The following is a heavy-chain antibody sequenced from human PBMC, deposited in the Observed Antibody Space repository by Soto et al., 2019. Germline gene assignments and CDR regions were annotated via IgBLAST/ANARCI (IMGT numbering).Heavy chain of an antibody. V-gene: IGHV1-2*02. J-gene: IGHJ6*02. CDR1: GYTFTDYN. CDR2: INPLSGGT. D-gene: IGHD2-8*01. CDR3: ARGASTDCTNGVCSYHYYYFMDV. Sequence: QVQLVQSGAEVKKPGASVKVSCTASGYTFTDYNLHWVRQSPGQGLEWMGRINPLSGGTHFVQKGQGRVTMTRDTSISTVYMDLSGRRADDTAVYYCARGASTDCTNGVCSYHYYYFMDVWGQGTTVTVSS.